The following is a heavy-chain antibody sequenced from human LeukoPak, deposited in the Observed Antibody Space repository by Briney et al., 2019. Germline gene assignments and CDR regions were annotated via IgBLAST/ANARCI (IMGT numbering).Heavy chain of an antibody. V-gene: IGHV3-30-3*01. J-gene: IGHJ4*02. CDR1: GFAFSSYA. CDR2: VSYDGGSK. CDR3: ARVKGGIAAAGNYFDY. D-gene: IGHD6-13*01. Sequence: PGRSLRLSWAASGFAFSSYAMHWVRQGPGKGLEWVALVSYDGGSKYYADSLKGRLTISRDNSKNTLHLQMNSLRTEDTAVYYCARVKGGIAAAGNYFDYWGQGTLVTVSS.